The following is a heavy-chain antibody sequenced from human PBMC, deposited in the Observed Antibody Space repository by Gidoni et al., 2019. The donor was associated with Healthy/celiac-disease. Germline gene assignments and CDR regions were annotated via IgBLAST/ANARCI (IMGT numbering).Heavy chain of an antibody. CDR2: ISGDGGST. J-gene: IGHJ6*02. V-gene: IGHV3-43*02. D-gene: IGHD2-15*01. CDR1: GFTFDDYA. CDR3: AKDRVVVVVAATPDYGMDV. Sequence: EVQLVESGGGVVQPGGSRRLSCAASGFTFDDYALNWVRQAPGKGLEWVSLISGDGGSTYYADSVKGRFTISRDNSKNSLYLQMNSLRTEDTALYYCAKDRVVVVVAATPDYGMDVWGQGTTVTVSS.